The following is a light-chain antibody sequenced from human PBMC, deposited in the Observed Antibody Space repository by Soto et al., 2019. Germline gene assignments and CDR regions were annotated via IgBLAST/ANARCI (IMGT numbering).Light chain of an antibody. Sequence: GLAHSPGRLSLSPGERATLSCRASQSVSSNYLAWYQQKPGQTPKVLIYDASNRATGIPARFSGSGSGTDFNLTIRSLEPEHSALSYCHPYHNWPPPPSAPGTRLEIK. V-gene: IGKV3-11*01. CDR2: DAS. CDR1: QSVSSNY. CDR3: HPYHNWPPPP. J-gene: IGKJ5*01.